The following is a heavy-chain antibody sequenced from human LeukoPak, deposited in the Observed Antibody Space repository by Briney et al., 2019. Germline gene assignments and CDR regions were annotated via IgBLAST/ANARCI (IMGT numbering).Heavy chain of an antibody. J-gene: IGHJ4*02. CDR3: ARGVFYYDTSGRGYYFDY. Sequence: SETLSLTCTVSGGSIGSYYWSWIRQPAGKGLEWIGRIYTSGGTAYNPSLKSRVTMSVDTSKNQFSLKLSSVTAADTAVHYCARGVFYYDTSGRGYYFDYWGQGTLVTVSS. V-gene: IGHV4-4*07. D-gene: IGHD3-22*01. CDR2: IYTSGGT. CDR1: GGSIGSYY.